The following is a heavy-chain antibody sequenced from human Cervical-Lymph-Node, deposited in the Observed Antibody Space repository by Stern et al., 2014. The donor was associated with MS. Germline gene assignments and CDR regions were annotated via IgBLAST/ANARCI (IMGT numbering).Heavy chain of an antibody. CDR2: ISGSGGNT. CDR1: GFSFPSYA. J-gene: IGHJ6*02. D-gene: IGHD6-19*01. V-gene: IGHV3-23*04. Sequence: EVQLVESGGGLVQPGGSLRLSCAASGFSFPSYAMSWVRQAPGKGLEWISAISGSGGNTFYADSMKGRLTISRDNSKNVVYLQLNSLRDEDTALYYCAKGKTVTGAGYGIDVWGQGTTVAVSS. CDR3: AKGKTVTGAGYGIDV.